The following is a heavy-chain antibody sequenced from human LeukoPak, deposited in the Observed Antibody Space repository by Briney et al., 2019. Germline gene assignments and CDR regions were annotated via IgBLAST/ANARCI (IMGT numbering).Heavy chain of an antibody. Sequence: SETLSLICTVSGGSISSYYWSWIRQPAGKGLEWIGRIYTSGSTNYNPSLKSRVTISVDTSKNQFSLKLSSVTAADTAVYYCARDGYYYDSSGYYFARPFQHWGQGTLVTVSS. CDR2: IYTSGST. V-gene: IGHV4-4*07. CDR3: ARDGYYYDSSGYYFARPFQH. J-gene: IGHJ1*01. D-gene: IGHD3-22*01. CDR1: GGSISSYY.